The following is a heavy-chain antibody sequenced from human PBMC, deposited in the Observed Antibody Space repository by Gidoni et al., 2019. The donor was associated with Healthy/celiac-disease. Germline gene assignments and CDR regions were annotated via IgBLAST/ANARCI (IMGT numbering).Heavy chain of an antibody. CDR2: ISYSGST. CDR3: ARAAGENGMDV. V-gene: IGHV4-59*01. J-gene: IGHJ6*02. D-gene: IGHD6-13*01. CDR1: GGSISSYY. Sequence: QVQLQESGPGRVKPSETLSLTCTVPGGSISSYYWSWIRQPPGKGLEWIGYISYSGSTNYNPSLKSRVTISVDTSKNQFSLKLSSVTAADTAVYDCARAAGENGMDVWGQGTTVTVSS.